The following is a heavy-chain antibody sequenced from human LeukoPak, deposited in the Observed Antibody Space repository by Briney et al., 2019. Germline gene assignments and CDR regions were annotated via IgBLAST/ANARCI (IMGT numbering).Heavy chain of an antibody. V-gene: IGHV4-39*01. CDR2: IYYRGNT. CDR1: GXSISSSSYY. Sequence: PSETLSLTCTVSGXSISSSSYYWGWVRQPPGKGLEWIGAIYYRGNTYYNPSLKSRVTMSVDTSKNQFSLKVTSVTAADTAVYYCARQDGYRVPRGYWGQGTLVTVSS. D-gene: IGHD5/OR15-5a*01. J-gene: IGHJ4*02. CDR3: ARQDGYRVPRGY.